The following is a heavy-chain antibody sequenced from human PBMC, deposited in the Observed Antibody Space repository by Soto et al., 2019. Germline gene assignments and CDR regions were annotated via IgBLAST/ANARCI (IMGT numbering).Heavy chain of an antibody. J-gene: IGHJ4*02. CDR2: INAGNGNT. D-gene: IGHD2-8*01. V-gene: IGHV1-3*01. CDR3: ARELKGLYYFDY. CDR1: EYTFTSYV. Sequence: ASVKVSCKASEYTFTSYVMHWVRQAPGQSLELMGWINAGNGNTKYSQKFQDRVTITRXXXXXXAXMXLXSXRSEXTAVYYCARELKGLYYFDYWGQGTLVTVSS.